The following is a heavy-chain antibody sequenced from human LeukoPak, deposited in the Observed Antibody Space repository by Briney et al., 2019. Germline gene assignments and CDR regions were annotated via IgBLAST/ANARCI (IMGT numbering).Heavy chain of an antibody. J-gene: IGHJ4*02. CDR1: GGTFSSYA. Sequence: GPSVKVSCKASGGTFSSYAISWVRQAPGQGLEWMGRIIPILGIANYAQKFQGRVTITADKSTSTAYMELSSLRSEDTAVYYCAREVPRGVITDWGQGTLVTVSS. CDR3: AREVPRGVITD. CDR2: IIPILGIA. D-gene: IGHD3-10*01. V-gene: IGHV1-69*04.